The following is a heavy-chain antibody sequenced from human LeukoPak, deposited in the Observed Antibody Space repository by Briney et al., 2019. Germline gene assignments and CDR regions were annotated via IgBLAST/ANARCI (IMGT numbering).Heavy chain of an antibody. D-gene: IGHD2-8*01. V-gene: IGHV3-53*01. Sequence: GGSLRLSCAASGFTVSSNYMSWVRQAPGKGLEWVSVIYSGGSTYYADSVKGRFTISRDNSKNTLYLQMNSLRAEDTAVYYCARATPAGVYCFDYWGQGTLVTVSS. CDR2: IYSGGST. CDR3: ARATPAGVYCFDY. J-gene: IGHJ4*02. CDR1: GFTVSSNY.